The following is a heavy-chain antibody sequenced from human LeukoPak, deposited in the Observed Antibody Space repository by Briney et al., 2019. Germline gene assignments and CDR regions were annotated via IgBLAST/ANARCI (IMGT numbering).Heavy chain of an antibody. D-gene: IGHD1-26*01. CDR1: GFSFSDYY. CDR2: ISTSGSTI. CDR3: ARDVGGTNFDY. J-gene: IGHJ4*02. V-gene: IGHV3-11*01. Sequence: GGSLRLSCVASGFSFSDYYMSWIRQAPGEGLEWLSYISTSGSTIFYADSVKGRFTLTRDNAQNSLYLQMNSLRAEDTALYYCARDVGGTNFDYWGQGTLVTVSS.